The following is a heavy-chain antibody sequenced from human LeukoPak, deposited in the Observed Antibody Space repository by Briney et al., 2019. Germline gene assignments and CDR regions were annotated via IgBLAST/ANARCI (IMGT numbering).Heavy chain of an antibody. CDR3: ARNKQKPYYFDY. J-gene: IGHJ4*02. CDR2: IYYSGST. D-gene: IGHD1/OR15-1a*01. V-gene: IGHV4-31*03. CDR1: GGSISSGGYY. Sequence: SETLSLTCTVSGGSISSGGYYWSWIRQHPGKGLEWIGYIYYSGSTYYNPSHKSRVTISVDTSKNQFSLKLSSVTAADTAVYYCARNKQKPYYFDYWGQGTLVTVSS.